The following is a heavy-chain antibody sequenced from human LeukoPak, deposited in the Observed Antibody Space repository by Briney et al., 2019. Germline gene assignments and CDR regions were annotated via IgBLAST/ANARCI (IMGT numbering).Heavy chain of an antibody. V-gene: IGHV3-48*03. CDR3: ARDGSGRVPEMSAPDY. D-gene: IGHD3-10*01. J-gene: IGHJ4*02. CDR2: ISNSGSTM. Sequence: PGGSLRLSCAASGFTFSSFDMNWVRQAPGKGLEWLSYISNSGSTMYYADSVKGRFTVSRDNAKNSLYLQMNSLRAEDTAVYYCARDGSGRVPEMSAPDYWGQGTLVTVSS. CDR1: GFTFSSFD.